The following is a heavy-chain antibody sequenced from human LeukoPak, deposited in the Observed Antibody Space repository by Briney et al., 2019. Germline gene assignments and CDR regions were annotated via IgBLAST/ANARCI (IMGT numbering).Heavy chain of an antibody. CDR1: GGSFSGYY. Sequence: SGETLSLTCAVYGGSFSGYYGSWIRQPPGKGLEWMGEINHSGSTNYNPSRKSRVTISVHTHKNQFPLKLSSVAAADTAVYYCARDEKYCCGGSCLDPWGQGTLVTVSS. V-gene: IGHV4-34*01. J-gene: IGHJ5*02. CDR2: INHSGST. D-gene: IGHD2-15*01. CDR3: ARDEKYCCGGSCLDP.